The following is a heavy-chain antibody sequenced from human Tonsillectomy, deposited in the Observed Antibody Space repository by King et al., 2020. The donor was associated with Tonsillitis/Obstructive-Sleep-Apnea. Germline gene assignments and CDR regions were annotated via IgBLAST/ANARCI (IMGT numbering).Heavy chain of an antibody. CDR2: IKSKTYVGTT. J-gene: IGHJ4*02. Sequence: VQLVVAGGGLVKPGGSLRLSCVASGFIFSNAWMSWVRQAPGKGLEWVGRIKSKTYVGTTGYAAPWKGRFNISRDDSKNTVYLQMNSLKTEDTAVYYCATEAYCSSSSCPGSFDHWGQGALVTVSS. V-gene: IGHV3-15*01. CDR3: ATEAYCSSSSCPGSFDH. CDR1: GFIFSNAW. D-gene: IGHD2-2*01.